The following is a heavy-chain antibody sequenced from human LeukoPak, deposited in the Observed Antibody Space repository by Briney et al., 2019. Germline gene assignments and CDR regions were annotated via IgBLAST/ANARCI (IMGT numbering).Heavy chain of an antibody. CDR1: GGSISSYY. Sequence: SETLSLTCTVSGGSISSYYWSWIRQPPGKGLEWIGYIYYSGSTNYNPSLKSRVTISVDTSKNQFSLKLSSVTGADTAVYYCARVGGSGSFFGGDAFDIWGQGTMVTVSS. J-gene: IGHJ3*02. V-gene: IGHV4-59*01. CDR3: ARVGGSGSFFGGDAFDI. D-gene: IGHD1-26*01. CDR2: IYYSGST.